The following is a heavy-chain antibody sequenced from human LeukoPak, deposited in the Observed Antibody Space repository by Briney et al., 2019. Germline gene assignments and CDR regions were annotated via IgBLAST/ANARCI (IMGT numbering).Heavy chain of an antibody. CDR1: GGYISSSSYY. CDR3: ARVLRSYYDFWSAPYHAPRGEVFDP. V-gene: IGHV4-39*07. Sequence: SETLSLTCTVSGGYISSSSYYWGWIRQPPGKGLEWIGSIYYSGSTNYNPSLKSRVTISVDTSKNQFSLKLSSVTAADTAVYYCARVLRSYYDFWSAPYHAPRGEVFDPWGQGTLVTVSS. J-gene: IGHJ5*02. D-gene: IGHD3-3*01. CDR2: IYYSGST.